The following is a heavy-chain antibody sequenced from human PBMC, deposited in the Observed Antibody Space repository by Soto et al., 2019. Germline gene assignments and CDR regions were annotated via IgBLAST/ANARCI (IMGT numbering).Heavy chain of an antibody. V-gene: IGHV1-18*01. J-gene: IGHJ6*02. D-gene: IGHD2-15*01. CDR2: ISAYNGNT. Sequence: ASVKVSCKASGYTFTSYGISWVRQAPGQGLEWMGWISAYNGNTNYAQKLQGRVTMTTDTSTSTAYMELRSLRSDDTAVYYCASGDIVVVVAANRGYYCDVMDVWGQRTTVIGSS. CDR3: ASGDIVVVVAANRGYYCDVMDV. CDR1: GYTFTSYG.